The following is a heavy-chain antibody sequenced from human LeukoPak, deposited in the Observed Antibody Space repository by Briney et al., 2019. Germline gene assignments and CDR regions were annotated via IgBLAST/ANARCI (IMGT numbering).Heavy chain of an antibody. CDR1: GCTFSSYA. D-gene: IGHD6-13*01. CDR3: AKDLQQLVHDYYMDV. CDR2: ISDSGGTT. J-gene: IGHJ6*03. Sequence: GGSLRLSCAASGCTFSSYAMSWVRQAPGKGLEWVSSISDSGGTTYYADPVKGQITMYRDNSKNTLYLQMNSLRGEDTAVYYCAKDLQQLVHDYYMDVWGKGTTDSVS. V-gene: IGHV3-23*01.